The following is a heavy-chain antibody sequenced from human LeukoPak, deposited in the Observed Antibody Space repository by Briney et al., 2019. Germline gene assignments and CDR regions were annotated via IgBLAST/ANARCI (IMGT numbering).Heavy chain of an antibody. CDR1: GFTVSSNS. V-gene: IGHV3-66*04. CDR2: IYSGGNT. Sequence: GGSLRLSCTVSGFTVSSNSWSWVRQAPGKGLEWVSFIYSGGNTHYSDSVKGRFTISRDNAKNSLYLLMNSLRAEDTAVYYCARQGGSRVVIYFDYWGQGTLVTVSS. CDR3: ARQGGSRVVIYFDY. J-gene: IGHJ4*02. D-gene: IGHD1-26*01.